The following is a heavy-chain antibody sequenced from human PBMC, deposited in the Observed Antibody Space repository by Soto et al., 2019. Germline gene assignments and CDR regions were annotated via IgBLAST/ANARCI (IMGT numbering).Heavy chain of an antibody. V-gene: IGHV4-61*01. Sequence: QVQLQESGPGLVKTSDTLSLTCTVSGDSVSSGTHYWSWIRQPPGKGLEWIGYIVKNGGTNYNPSLTSGVTISIDTSKNQFSLKMNSVTAADTAVYYCARRIVVHFEDAFEIWGQGTMVTVSS. CDR2: IVKNGGT. CDR1: GDSVSSGTHY. D-gene: IGHD3-22*01. J-gene: IGHJ3*02. CDR3: ARRIVVHFEDAFEI.